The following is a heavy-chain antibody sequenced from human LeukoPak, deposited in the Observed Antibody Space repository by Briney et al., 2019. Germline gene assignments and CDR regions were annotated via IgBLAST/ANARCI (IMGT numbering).Heavy chain of an antibody. D-gene: IGHD5-12*01. CDR3: ARRGYSGYDRDAFDI. Sequence: GESLKISCKGSGYRFTSYWIGWVRQMPGKGLEWMGIIYPGDSDTRYSPSFQGQVTISADKSISTAYLQWSSLKASDTAMYYCARRGYSGYDRDAFDIWGQGTMVTVSS. CDR2: IYPGDSDT. J-gene: IGHJ3*02. CDR1: GYRFTSYW. V-gene: IGHV5-51*01.